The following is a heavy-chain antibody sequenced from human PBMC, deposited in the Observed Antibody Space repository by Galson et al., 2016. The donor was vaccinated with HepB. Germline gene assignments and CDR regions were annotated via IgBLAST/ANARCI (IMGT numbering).Heavy chain of an antibody. CDR1: GYPFSGYTFINYA. V-gene: IGHV1-18*04. CDR3: ASRAPSLCSSTTSATTAYMELRSLRSDATAVYSCSRGAHTYCSRTTCPSDYYYYMDV. CDR2: MNPYKGNT. Sequence: SVKVSCKASGYPFSGYTFINYAISWVRQAPGQGLEWMGWMNPYKGNTNYAQKVHCRFSMTPDTSRTTPSRELRRLRAADPAAYYMASRAPSLCSSTTSATTAYMELRSLRSDATAVYSCSRGAHTYCSRTTCPSDYYYYMDVWGKGTTVTVSS. J-gene: IGHJ6*03. D-gene: IGHD2-2*01.